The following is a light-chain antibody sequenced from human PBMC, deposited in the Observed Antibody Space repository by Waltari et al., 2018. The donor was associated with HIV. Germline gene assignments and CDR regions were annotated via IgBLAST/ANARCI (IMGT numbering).Light chain of an antibody. CDR1: SSDVGGYDS. CDR2: EVI. CDR3: CSYAGTYTYVL. V-gene: IGLV2-11*01. J-gene: IGLJ3*02. Sequence: QSALTQPRSVSGSPGQSVTISCTGTSSDVGGYDSVSWSLQHPGKVPQLIIYEVIKRPSGVPDRFSGSKSGNTASLTISGLQTEDEADYFCCSYAGTYTYVLFGGGTKLTVL.